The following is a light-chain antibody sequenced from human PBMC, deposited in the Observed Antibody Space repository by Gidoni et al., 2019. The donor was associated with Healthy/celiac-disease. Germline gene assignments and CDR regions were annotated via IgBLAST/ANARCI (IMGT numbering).Light chain of an antibody. V-gene: IGKV3-20*01. CDR3: QQYGSSPRT. J-gene: IGKJ4*01. Sequence: IVLTQSPGTLSLSPGERATLSCRASQSVSSSYLAWYQQKPGQAPRLLIYGASSRATGIPDMFSGSGSGTDFTLTISRLEPEDFAVYYCQQYGSSPRTFGGGTKVEIK. CDR1: QSVSSSY. CDR2: GAS.